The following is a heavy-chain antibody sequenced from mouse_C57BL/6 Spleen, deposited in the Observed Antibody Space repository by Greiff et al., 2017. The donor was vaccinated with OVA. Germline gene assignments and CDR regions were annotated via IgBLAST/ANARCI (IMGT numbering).Heavy chain of an antibody. Sequence: EVKLQASGPGLVKPSQSLSLTCSVTGYSITSGYYWNWIRQFPGNKLEWMGYISYDGSNNYNPSLKNRISITRDTSKNQFFLKLNSVTTEDTATYYCARITTVVAPMDYWGQGTSVTVSS. V-gene: IGHV3-6*01. CDR2: ISYDGSN. D-gene: IGHD1-1*01. J-gene: IGHJ4*01. CDR3: ARITTVVAPMDY. CDR1: GYSITSGYY.